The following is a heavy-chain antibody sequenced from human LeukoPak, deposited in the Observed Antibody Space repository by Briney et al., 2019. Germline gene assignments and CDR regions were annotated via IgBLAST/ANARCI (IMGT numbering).Heavy chain of an antibody. CDR1: GVSFSGYY. Sequence: SETLSLTCAVYGVSFSGYYWSWIRQPPGKGLEWIGEINHSGSTNYNPSLKSRVTISVDTSKNQFSLKLSSVTAADTAVYYCARSSHDSSGYVDYWGQGTLVTVSS. CDR2: INHSGST. J-gene: IGHJ4*02. D-gene: IGHD3-22*01. V-gene: IGHV4-34*01. CDR3: ARSSHDSSGYVDY.